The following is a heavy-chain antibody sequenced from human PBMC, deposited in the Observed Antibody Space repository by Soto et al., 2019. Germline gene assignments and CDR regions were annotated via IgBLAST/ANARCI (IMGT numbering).Heavy chain of an antibody. Sequence: SVKVSCKASGGTFSSSAISWVRQAPGQGLEWMGGIIPIFGTANYAQKFQGRVTISADESTRTAYMELSSLRSEDTAVYYCARDGTLYDSSGYYYLYWGQGTLVTVSS. CDR3: ARDGTLYDSSGYYYLY. V-gene: IGHV1-69*13. CDR1: GGTFSSSA. CDR2: IIPIFGTA. J-gene: IGHJ4*02. D-gene: IGHD3-22*01.